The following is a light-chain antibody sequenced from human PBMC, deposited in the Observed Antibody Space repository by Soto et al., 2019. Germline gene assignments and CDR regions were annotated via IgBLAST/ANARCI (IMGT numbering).Light chain of an antibody. V-gene: IGLV2-11*01. CDR1: SSDVGAYDY. Sequence: QSALPQPRSVSGSPGQSVTISCTGTSSDVGAYDYVSWYQHFPGKAPKVLIFDVSERPSGVPDRFSGSKSGNTASLTISGLQAEDEADYYCSSYTNSNTQVFGGGTKVTVL. CDR2: DVS. CDR3: SSYTNSNTQV. J-gene: IGLJ3*02.